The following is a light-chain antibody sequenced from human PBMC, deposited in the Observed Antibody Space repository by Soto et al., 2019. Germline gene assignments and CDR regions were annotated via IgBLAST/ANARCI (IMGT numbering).Light chain of an antibody. CDR2: GAS. V-gene: IGKV3-20*01. Sequence: EVVLTQSPGTLSLPPGDRATLSCRASQSVSRNYLAWYQQKPGQTPRLLIFGASNRAADIPARFSASGSGTDFTLTISGLEPDDFAVYYCQQYDFLPFTFGGGTRL. CDR3: QQYDFLPFT. CDR1: QSVSRNY. J-gene: IGKJ4*01.